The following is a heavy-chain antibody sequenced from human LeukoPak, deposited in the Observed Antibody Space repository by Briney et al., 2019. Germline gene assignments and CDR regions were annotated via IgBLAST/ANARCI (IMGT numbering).Heavy chain of an antibody. V-gene: IGHV4-59*01. CDR3: ARDVGGGPFFDY. D-gene: IGHD2-15*01. Sequence: SETLSLTCTVSGGSISTYYWSWIRQPPGKGLEWIGYIYYSGRTTYNPSLKSRVTISVDRSKNQFSLKLSSVTAADTAVYYCARDVGGGPFFDYWGQGTLVTVSS. CDR1: GGSISTYY. J-gene: IGHJ4*02. CDR2: IYYSGRT.